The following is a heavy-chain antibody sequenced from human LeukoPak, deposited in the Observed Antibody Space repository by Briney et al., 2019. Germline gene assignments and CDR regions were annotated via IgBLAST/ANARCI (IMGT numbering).Heavy chain of an antibody. D-gene: IGHD2-2*01. CDR2: INPSSGGT. J-gene: IGHJ6*02. CDR3: ARVSSAHYFYGMDV. V-gene: IGHV1-2*02. CDR1: GYTFTDYY. Sequence: ASVKVSCKASGYTFTDYYIHWVRQAPGQGLEWMGWINPSSGGTNYAQKFQGRVTMTRDTPISTAYMELSRLRLDDTAVYYCARVSSAHYFYGMDVWGQGTTVTVSS.